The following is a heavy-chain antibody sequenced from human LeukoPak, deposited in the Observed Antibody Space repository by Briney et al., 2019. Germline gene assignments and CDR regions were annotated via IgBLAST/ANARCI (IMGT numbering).Heavy chain of an antibody. V-gene: IGHV3-21*01. CDR1: GFTFSSYI. D-gene: IGHD3-22*01. CDR2: ISSSSSYI. J-gene: IGHJ4*02. CDR3: ARVYYYDSSGYSDY. Sequence: GGSLRLSCAASGFTFSSYIMNWVRQAPGKGLEWVSSISSSSSYIYYADSVKGRFTISRDNAKNSLYLQMNSLRAGDTPVYYCARVYYYDSSGYSDYWGQGTLVTVSS.